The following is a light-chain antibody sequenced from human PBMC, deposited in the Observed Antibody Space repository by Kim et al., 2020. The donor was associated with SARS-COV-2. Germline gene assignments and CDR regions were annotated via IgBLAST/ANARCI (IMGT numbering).Light chain of an antibody. Sequence: GKTVTMSWPRSRGSISSNYVQWYQPRPGSSPTTVIYEDKQRPSVVPDRFSGSIDSSSNSASLTISGLKTEDEADYYCQSYDSSPWVFGGGTKLTVL. V-gene: IGLV6-57*01. J-gene: IGLJ3*02. CDR3: QSYDSSPWV. CDR1: RGSISSNY. CDR2: EDK.